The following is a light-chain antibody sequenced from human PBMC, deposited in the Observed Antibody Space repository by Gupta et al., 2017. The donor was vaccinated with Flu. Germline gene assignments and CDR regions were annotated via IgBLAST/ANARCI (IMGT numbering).Light chain of an antibody. J-gene: IGKJ4*01. CDR3: MECLQTGTLS. CDR2: LGS. V-gene: IGKV2-28*01. CDR1: PCLVHTTVYNY. Sequence: SMASPCLVHTTVYNYLDWYVQKPGQAPELLIYLGSIRHSGVPARFGGTGSGTDFTLFISYVQPEDVGLYYCMECLQTGTLSFGGGTRVDIK.